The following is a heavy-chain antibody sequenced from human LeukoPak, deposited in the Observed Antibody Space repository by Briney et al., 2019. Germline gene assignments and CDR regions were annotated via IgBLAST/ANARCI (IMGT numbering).Heavy chain of an antibody. V-gene: IGHV4-39*07. D-gene: IGHD3-3*01. CDR2: IYYSGST. J-gene: IGHJ4*02. Sequence: SETLSLTCTVSGGSISSSSYYWGWIRQPPGKGLEWIGSIYYSGSTNYNPSLKSRVAISVDTSKNQFSLKLSSVTAADTAVYYCARSRITIFGVVIKRGGYFDYWGQGTLVTVSS. CDR3: ARSRITIFGVVIKRGGYFDY. CDR1: GGSISSSSYY.